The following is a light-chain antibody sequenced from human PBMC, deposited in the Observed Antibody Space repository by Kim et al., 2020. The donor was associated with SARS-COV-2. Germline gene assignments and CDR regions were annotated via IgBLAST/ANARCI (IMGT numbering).Light chain of an antibody. J-gene: IGKJ5*01. CDR3: QQYGSSLIT. Sequence: SPGERATPSCRASQSVSSSYLAWYQQKPGQAPRLLIYGASSRATGIPDRFSGSGSGTDFTLTISRLEPEDFAVYYCQQYGSSLITFGQGTRLEIK. CDR1: QSVSSSY. CDR2: GAS. V-gene: IGKV3-20*01.